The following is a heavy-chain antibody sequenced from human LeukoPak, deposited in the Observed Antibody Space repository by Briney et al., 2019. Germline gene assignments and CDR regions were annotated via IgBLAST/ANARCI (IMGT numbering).Heavy chain of an antibody. V-gene: IGHV3-23*01. J-gene: IGHJ6*03. D-gene: IGHD3-22*01. CDR2: ISGSGGST. CDR1: GGSFSGYY. Sequence: ETLSLTCAVYGGSFSGYYWSWIRQPPGKGLEWVSAISGSGGSTYYADSVKGRFTISRDNSKNTLYLQMNSLRAEDTAVYYCAKTRPYYYDSSGYYYGDYYYYYMDVWGKGTTVTISS. CDR3: AKTRPYYYDSSGYYYGDYYYYYMDV.